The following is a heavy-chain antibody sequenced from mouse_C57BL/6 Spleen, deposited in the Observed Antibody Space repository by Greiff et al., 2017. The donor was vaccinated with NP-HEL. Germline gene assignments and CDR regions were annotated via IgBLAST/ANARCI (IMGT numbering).Heavy chain of an antibody. CDR1: GFTFSDYG. D-gene: IGHD2-4*01. V-gene: IGHV5-17*01. CDR3: ARRLYDYDVYFDY. CDR2: ISSGSSTI. Sequence: EVMLVESGGGLVKPGGSLKLSCAASGFTFSDYGMHWVRQAPEKGLEWVAYISSGSSTIYYADTVKGRFTISRDNAKNTLFLQMTSLRSEDTAMYYCARRLYDYDVYFDYWGQGTTLTVSS. J-gene: IGHJ2*01.